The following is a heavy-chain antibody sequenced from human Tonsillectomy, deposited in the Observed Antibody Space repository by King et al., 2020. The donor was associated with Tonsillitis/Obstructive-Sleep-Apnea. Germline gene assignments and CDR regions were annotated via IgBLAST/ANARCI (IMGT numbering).Heavy chain of an antibody. D-gene: IGHD2-15*01. J-gene: IGHJ4*02. CDR3: ARVQCSGGSCYWDY. Sequence: VQLVESGGGLVKPGGSLRLSCAASGFTFSSYSMNWVRQAPGKGLEWVSSISRSSSYIYYADSVKGRFTISRDNAKNSLYLQMNSLRAEDTAVYYCARVQCSGGSCYWDYWGQGTLVTVSS. CDR2: ISRSSSYI. CDR1: GFTFSSYS. V-gene: IGHV3-21*01.